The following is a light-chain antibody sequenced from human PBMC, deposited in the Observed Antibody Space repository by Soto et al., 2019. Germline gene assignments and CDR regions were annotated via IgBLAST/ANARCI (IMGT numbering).Light chain of an antibody. CDR2: THN. V-gene: IGLV1-44*01. CDR3: APWDDSRNGVV. J-gene: IGLJ2*01. Sequence: QSVLTQPPSASGTPGQRVTISCSGSNSNIGTHDVKWYQQIPRTAPKLVPSTHNQRPSGVPDRFSDSKSCNSASLAISGLQYEDEADYYCAPWDDSRNGVVFGGGTKLTVL. CDR1: NSNIGTHD.